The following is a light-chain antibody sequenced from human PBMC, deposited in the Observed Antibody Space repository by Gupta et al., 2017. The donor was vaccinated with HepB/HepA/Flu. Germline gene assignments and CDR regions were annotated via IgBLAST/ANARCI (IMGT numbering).Light chain of an antibody. Sequence: QLVLTQSPSASAYLGASATLTCTLSSGHSSYASAWHQQQPEKGPRYLMKLNSDGSHSKGDGIPDRFSGSSSEAERYLTISSLQSDDEADYYSQTWGTGGVFGGGTKLTVL. CDR2: LNSDGSH. J-gene: IGLJ2*01. V-gene: IGLV4-69*01. CDR1: SGHSSYA. CDR3: QTWGTGGV.